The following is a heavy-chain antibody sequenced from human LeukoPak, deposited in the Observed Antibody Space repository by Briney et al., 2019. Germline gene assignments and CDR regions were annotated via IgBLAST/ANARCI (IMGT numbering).Heavy chain of an antibody. Sequence: SETLSLTCTVSGGSISSYYWSWIRQPPGKGLEWIGYIYYSGSTNYNPPLKSRVTISVDTSKNQFPLKLSSVTAADTAVYYCATNYDFWSGYFIWGQGTLVTVSS. CDR1: GGSISSYY. CDR3: ATNYDFWSGYFI. V-gene: IGHV4-59*01. J-gene: IGHJ4*02. CDR2: IYYSGST. D-gene: IGHD3-3*01.